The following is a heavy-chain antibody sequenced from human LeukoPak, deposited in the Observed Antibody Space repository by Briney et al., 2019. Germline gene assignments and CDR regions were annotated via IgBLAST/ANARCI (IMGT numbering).Heavy chain of an antibody. J-gene: IGHJ4*02. V-gene: IGHV3-30*04. CDR1: GFTFSSYA. CDR2: ISYDGRNK. CDR3: ARDQGVGGTLGLYDY. D-gene: IGHD1-26*01. Sequence: GGSLRLSCAASGFTFSSYAMHWVRQAPGKGLEYVAVISYDGRNKYYADSVKGRFTISRDNSKNTLDLQMNSLRDEDTAVYYCARDQGVGGTLGLYDYWGQGTLVTVSS.